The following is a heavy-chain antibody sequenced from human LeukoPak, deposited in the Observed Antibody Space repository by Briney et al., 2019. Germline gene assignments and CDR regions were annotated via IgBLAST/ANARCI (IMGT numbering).Heavy chain of an antibody. V-gene: IGHV1-69*13. CDR2: IIPIFGTA. J-gene: IGHJ4*02. D-gene: IGHD3-3*01. Sequence: GASVKVSCKASGGTFSSYAISWVRQAPGQGLEWMGGIIPIFGTANYAQKFQGRVTITADESTSTAYMELSSLRSEDTAVYYCVKGGTDYDFWNDSSYSYYFDFWGQGTLVTVSS. CDR1: GGTFSSYA. CDR3: VKGGTDYDFWNDSSYSYYFDF.